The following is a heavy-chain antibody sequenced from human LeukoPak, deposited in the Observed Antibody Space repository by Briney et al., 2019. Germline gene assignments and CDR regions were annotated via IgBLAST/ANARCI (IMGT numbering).Heavy chain of an antibody. CDR1: RYSFTSYW. Sequence: PGESLKISCKGSRYSFTSYWIGWVRQMPGKGLEWMGIIYPGDSDTRYSPSFQGQVTISADKSISTAYLQWSSLKASDTAMYYCARNWNPYYNWFDPWGQGTLVTVSS. CDR2: IYPGDSDT. CDR3: ARNWNPYYNWFDP. D-gene: IGHD1-1*01. J-gene: IGHJ5*02. V-gene: IGHV5-51*01.